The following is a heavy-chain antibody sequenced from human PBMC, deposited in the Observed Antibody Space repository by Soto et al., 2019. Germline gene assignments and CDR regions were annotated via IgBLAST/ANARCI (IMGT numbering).Heavy chain of an antibody. CDR2: KNPNSGNT. J-gene: IGHJ5*02. V-gene: IGHV1-8*01. Sequence: QVQLVQSGAEVKKPGASVKVSCKASGYTFTSYDINWVRQATGQGLEWMGWKNPNSGNTGYAQKFQGRVTMPRKTSISTAYMELSSLRSEETAVYYCARGDSSGWHNWFDPWGQGTLVTVSS. CDR1: GYTFTSYD. D-gene: IGHD6-19*01. CDR3: ARGDSSGWHNWFDP.